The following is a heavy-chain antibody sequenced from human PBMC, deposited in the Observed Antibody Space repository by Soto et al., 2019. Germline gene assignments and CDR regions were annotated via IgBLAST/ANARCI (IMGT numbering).Heavy chain of an antibody. CDR2: TGADNGNT. J-gene: IGHJ3*02. V-gene: IGHV1-18*01. Sequence: GASVKVSCKASGYILTSYGISWASPAAGQVLEWMGWTGADNGNTNYAQKLQGRVTMTTDXYPSTAYMELTTLRSDDTAVYYWARDRGRVLGKGHDFDIWG. D-gene: IGHD3-16*01. CDR3: ARDRGRVLGKGHDFDI. CDR1: GYILTSYG.